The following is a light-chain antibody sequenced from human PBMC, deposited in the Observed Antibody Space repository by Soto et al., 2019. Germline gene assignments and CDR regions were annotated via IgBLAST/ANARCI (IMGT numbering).Light chain of an antibody. CDR2: EVS. CDR3: SSYTSSNTDV. J-gene: IGLJ1*01. V-gene: IGLV2-14*01. Sequence: QSALTQPASVSGSPGQSITISCTGTSSDVGGYNYVSWYQQHPGKAPKVMIYEVSNRPSGVSNRFSGSKSGNTASLTISGLQAEDEADYYCSSYTSSNTDVFGTGTKLTVL. CDR1: SSDVGGYNY.